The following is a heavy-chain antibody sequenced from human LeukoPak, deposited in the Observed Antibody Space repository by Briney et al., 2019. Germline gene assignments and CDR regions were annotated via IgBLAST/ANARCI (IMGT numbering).Heavy chain of an antibody. V-gene: IGHV3-64D*09. Sequence: GGSLRLSCSASGFTFSTSAMHWVRQAPGKRLGYVPSINSNGGSTYQADSVKGRFTISRDNSKNTLYLQMSSLRDEDTAVYYCVKDGPGVYDYWGQGTLVTVSS. D-gene: IGHD1-14*01. CDR3: VKDGPGVYDY. CDR2: INSNGGST. J-gene: IGHJ4*02. CDR1: GFTFSTSA.